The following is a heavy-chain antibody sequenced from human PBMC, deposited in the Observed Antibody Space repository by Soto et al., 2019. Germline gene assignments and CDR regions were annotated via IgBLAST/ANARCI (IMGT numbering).Heavy chain of an antibody. V-gene: IGHV4-59*08. Sequence: NPSETLSLTCTVSGGSISSYYWSWIRQPPGKGLEWIGYIYYSGSTNYNPSLKSRVTISVDTSKNQFSLKLSSVTAADTAVYYCASVKRGYSSSWSRPHYYYMGVWGKGTTVTVSS. J-gene: IGHJ6*03. CDR1: GGSISSYY. D-gene: IGHD6-13*01. CDR3: ASVKRGYSSSWSRPHYYYMGV. CDR2: IYYSGST.